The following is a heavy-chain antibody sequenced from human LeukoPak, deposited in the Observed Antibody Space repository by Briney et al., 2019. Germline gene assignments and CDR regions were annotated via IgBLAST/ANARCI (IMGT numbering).Heavy chain of an antibody. CDR1: GFTFSGSN. V-gene: IGHV3-48*02. CDR2: ITTSSRAI. D-gene: IGHD6-6*01. J-gene: IGHJ4*02. Sequence: GGSLRLSCAASGFTFSGSNMNWVRQAPGKGLEWVSYITTSSRAIYYAASVKGRFTISRDNAKNSLYLQMNSLRDEDTAVYYCARGLAARPSYFDYWGQGTLVTVSS. CDR3: ARGLAARPSYFDY.